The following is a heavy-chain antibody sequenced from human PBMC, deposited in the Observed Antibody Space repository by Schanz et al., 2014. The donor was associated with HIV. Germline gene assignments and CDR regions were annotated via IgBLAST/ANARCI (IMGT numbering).Heavy chain of an antibody. J-gene: IGHJ4*02. CDR2: ISESGGRT. D-gene: IGHD3-22*01. V-gene: IGHV3-23*04. Sequence: VQLVESGGGVVQPGGSLRLSCVASGFAFGIYGMHWVRQAPGKGLEWVSSISESGGRTYYADSVNGRFTISRDNSKNTLYLQMTTLRIDDTAVYYCAKPEYDSRGNSQSHFDYWGQGTLVTVSS. CDR3: AKPEYDSRGNSQSHFDY. CDR1: GFAFGIYG.